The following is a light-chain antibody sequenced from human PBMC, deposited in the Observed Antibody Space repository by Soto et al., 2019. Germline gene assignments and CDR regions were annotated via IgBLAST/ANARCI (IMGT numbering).Light chain of an antibody. CDR2: DAS. CDR1: ETIPRSY. J-gene: IGKJ2*01. CDR3: QQFVESPYT. Sequence: EIVLTQSPGTMSLSPGQRATLSCRASETIPRSYLAWYQQTPGQAPKLLIYDASRRATGIPDRFSGSGSGTDFSLTISRLEPEDFGVYYCQQFVESPYTFGQGTKLEIK. V-gene: IGKV3-20*01.